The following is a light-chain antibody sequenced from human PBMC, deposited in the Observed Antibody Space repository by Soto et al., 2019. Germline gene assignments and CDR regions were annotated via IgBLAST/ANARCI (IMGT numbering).Light chain of an antibody. J-gene: IGKJ1*01. CDR2: DAS. V-gene: IGKV3-20*01. CDR3: QQYGSIPWT. Sequence: EIVLTQSPGTLSLSPGERATLSCRATESVVSNYLAWYQLKPGQAPRLLIYDASSRATGIPDRFSGSGSGTDFTLTISRREPEDFAVYYCQQYGSIPWTFGQGTKVEIK. CDR1: ESVVSNY.